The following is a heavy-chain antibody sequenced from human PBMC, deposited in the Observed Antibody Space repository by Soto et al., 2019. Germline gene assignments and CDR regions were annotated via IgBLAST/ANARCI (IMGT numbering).Heavy chain of an antibody. D-gene: IGHD3-16*01. CDR1: GGSISISNW. J-gene: IGHJ6*02. CDR2: IYHSGST. Sequence: SETLSLTCAVSGGSISISNWCSCVRQPPGKGLEWIGEIYHSGSTNYNPSLKSRVTISVDKSKNQFSLKLSSVTAADTAVYYCARGGQYYYYGMDVWGQGTTVTVSS. V-gene: IGHV4-4*02. CDR3: ARGGQYYYYGMDV.